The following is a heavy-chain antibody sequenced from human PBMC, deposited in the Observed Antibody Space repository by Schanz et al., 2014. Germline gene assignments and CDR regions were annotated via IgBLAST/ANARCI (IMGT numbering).Heavy chain of an antibody. CDR1: GFTFSSYW. J-gene: IGHJ6*02. CDR3: VKDLQRELLRDDHYYGMDV. Sequence: EVQLVESGGGLVQPGGSLRLSCAASGFTFSSYWMHWVRQAPGKGLVWISRINSDGSSASYADSVKGRFTISRDNAKNTMYLQMNSLRAEDTAVYYCVKDLQRELLRDDHYYGMDVWGQGTTVTVSS. V-gene: IGHV3-74*01. CDR2: INSDGSSA. D-gene: IGHD1-26*01.